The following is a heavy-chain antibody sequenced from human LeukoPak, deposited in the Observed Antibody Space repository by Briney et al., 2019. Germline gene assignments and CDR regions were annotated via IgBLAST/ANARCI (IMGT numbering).Heavy chain of an antibody. Sequence: GGSLRLSCAASGFTFSSYEMNWVRQAPGKGLEWVSYISATGNTIFYADSVKGRFTVSRDNAKNSLYLQMNSLRAEDTAVYYCARDLEYTTSSGDYWGQGTLVIVSS. CDR3: ARDLEYTTSSGDY. J-gene: IGHJ4*02. CDR1: GFTFSSYE. V-gene: IGHV3-48*03. CDR2: ISATGNTI. D-gene: IGHD6-6*01.